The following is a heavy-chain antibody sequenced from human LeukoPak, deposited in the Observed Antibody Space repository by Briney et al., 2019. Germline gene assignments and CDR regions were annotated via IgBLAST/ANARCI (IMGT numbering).Heavy chain of an antibody. J-gene: IGHJ4*02. CDR2: INPSGGST. D-gene: IGHD4-23*01. Sequence: ASVKVSFKASGYTFTIYCMDRVRQPPGQGLEWMGIINPSGGSTSYAQKFQGRVTMTRDTSTSTVYMELSSLRSEDTAVYSCARGLTTVVTAWGQGTLVTVSS. CDR1: GYTFTIYC. V-gene: IGHV1-46*01. CDR3: ARGLTTVVTA.